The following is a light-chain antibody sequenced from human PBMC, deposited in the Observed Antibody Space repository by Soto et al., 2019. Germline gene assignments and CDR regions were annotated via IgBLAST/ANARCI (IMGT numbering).Light chain of an antibody. J-gene: IGKJ1*01. V-gene: IGKV1-39*01. CDR3: QQSYITPGT. CDR1: QSISNY. Sequence: DIQMNQSPSSLSASVGDRVTITCRASQSISNYLNWYQQKPGKAPNLLIYAASSLHSGVPSRFSGSGSGTDFTLTISSLQPEDFATYFCQQSYITPGTFGQGTKVEIK. CDR2: AAS.